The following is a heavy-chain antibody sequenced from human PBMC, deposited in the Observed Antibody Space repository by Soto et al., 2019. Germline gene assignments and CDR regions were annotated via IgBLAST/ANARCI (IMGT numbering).Heavy chain of an antibody. V-gene: IGHV4-59*02. CDR3: ARVRADSWFDL. CDR1: GGSVSSYY. D-gene: IGHD2-21*01. J-gene: IGHJ2*01. CDR2: IYYTGST. Sequence: QVQLQESGPGLVKPSETLSLTCTVSGGSVSSYYWSWIRQPPGKGLEWIGYIYYTGSTNYSPSLKSRVTISVDTSKDQFSRKLSSVTAADTAVDYCARVRADSWFDLWGRGTLVTVSS.